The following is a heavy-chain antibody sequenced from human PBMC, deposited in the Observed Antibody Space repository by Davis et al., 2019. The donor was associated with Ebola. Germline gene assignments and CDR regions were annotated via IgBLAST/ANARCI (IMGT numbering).Heavy chain of an antibody. CDR1: GFTFSSYS. CDR3: ARDMVLRVTTDYYYGMDV. V-gene: IGHV3-21*01. CDR2: ISSSSSYI. Sequence: GESLKISCAASGFTFSSYSMNWVRQAPGKGLEWVSSISSSSSYIYYADSVKGRFTISRDNAKNSLYLQMNSLRDEDTAVYYCARDMVLRVTTDYYYGMDVWGKGTTVTVSS. J-gene: IGHJ6*04. D-gene: IGHD4-17*01.